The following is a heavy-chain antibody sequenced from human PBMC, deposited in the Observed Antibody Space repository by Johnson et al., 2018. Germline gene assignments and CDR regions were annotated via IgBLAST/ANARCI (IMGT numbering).Heavy chain of an antibody. CDR3: TTDLAMIGGDI. Sequence: VQLVETGGGLVKPGGSLRVSCAASGFTFSNAWMSWVRQAPGKGLEWVGRIKTKTDGGTTDYAAAVKGRFTISRDDSKNPVYVQMNSLKTEDTAVYYCTTDLAMIGGDIWGQGKWSPSLQ. CDR2: IKTKTDGGTT. CDR1: GFTFSNAW. D-gene: IGHD3-22*01. J-gene: IGHJ3*02. V-gene: IGHV3-15*05.